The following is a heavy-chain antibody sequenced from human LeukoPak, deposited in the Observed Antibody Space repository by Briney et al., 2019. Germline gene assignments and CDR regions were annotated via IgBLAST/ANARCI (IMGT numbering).Heavy chain of an antibody. J-gene: IGHJ5*02. CDR1: GYTFTSYD. D-gene: IGHD1-26*01. CDR3: ARGWYSGGGFDP. Sequence: ASVKVSCKASGYTFTSYDINWVRQATGQGLEWMGWMNPNSGNTGYAQKFQGRVTMTRNTSISTAYMELSSLRSEDTAVYYCARGWYSGGGFDPWGQGTLVTVSS. CDR2: MNPNSGNT. V-gene: IGHV1-8*01.